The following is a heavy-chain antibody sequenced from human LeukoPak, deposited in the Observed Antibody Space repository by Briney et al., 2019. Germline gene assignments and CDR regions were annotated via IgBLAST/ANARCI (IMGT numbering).Heavy chain of an antibody. CDR3: ARGETPVDY. J-gene: IGHJ4*02. CDR1: GFTFSSYA. CDR2: ISSNGGST. Sequence: GGSLRLSCAASGFTFSSYAMHWVRQAPGKGLEYVSAISSNGGSTYYANSVKGRFTISGDNSRNTLYLQMGSLRAEDMAVYYCARGETPVDYWGQGTLVTVSS. V-gene: IGHV3-64*01.